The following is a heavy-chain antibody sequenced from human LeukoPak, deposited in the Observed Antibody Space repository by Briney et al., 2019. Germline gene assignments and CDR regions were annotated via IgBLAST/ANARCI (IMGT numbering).Heavy chain of an antibody. J-gene: IGHJ6*03. CDR2: ISYDGSNK. D-gene: IGHD3-22*01. CDR3: AKEAAQLSLVFTYYYMDV. CDR1: GFTFSSYG. Sequence: GGSLRLSCAASGFTFSSYGMHWVRQAPGKGLEWVAVISYDGSNKYYADSVKGRFTISRDNSKNTLYLQMNSLRAEDTAVYYCAKEAAQLSLVFTYYYMDVWGKGTTVTVSS. V-gene: IGHV3-30*18.